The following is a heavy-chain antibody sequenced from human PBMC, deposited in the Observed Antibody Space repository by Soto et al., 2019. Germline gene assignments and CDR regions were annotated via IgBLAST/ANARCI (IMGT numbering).Heavy chain of an antibody. CDR3: ARLPEDSSSWYSWVSAFDT. CDR1: GGSISSYY. Sequence: QVQLQESGPGLVKPSETLSLTCTVSGGSISSYYWSWIRQPPGKGLEWIGYIYYSGSTNYNPSLKSRVTISVDTSKNQFSLKLSSVTAADTAVYYCARLPEDSSSWYSWVSAFDTWGQGTMVTVSS. CDR2: IYYSGST. J-gene: IGHJ3*02. V-gene: IGHV4-59*08. D-gene: IGHD6-13*01.